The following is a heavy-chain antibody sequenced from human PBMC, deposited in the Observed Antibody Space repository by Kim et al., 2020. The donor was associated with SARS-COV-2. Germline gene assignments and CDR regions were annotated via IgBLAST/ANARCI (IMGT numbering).Heavy chain of an antibody. J-gene: IGHJ5*02. Sequence: GGSLRLSCAASGFTFSSYAMSWVRQAPGKGLEWVSAISGSGGSTYYADSVKGRFTISRDNSKNTLYLQMNSLRAEDTAVYYCAKGRSWYSSGWRTNWFDPWGQGTLVTVSS. CDR2: ISGSGGST. CDR1: GFTFSSYA. CDR3: AKGRSWYSSGWRTNWFDP. V-gene: IGHV3-23*01. D-gene: IGHD6-19*01.